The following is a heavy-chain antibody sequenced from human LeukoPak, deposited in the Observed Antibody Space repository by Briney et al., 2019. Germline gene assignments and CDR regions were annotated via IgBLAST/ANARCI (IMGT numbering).Heavy chain of an antibody. J-gene: IGHJ4*02. CDR3: ATGFTLPFLSGSYGSYFDY. CDR2: TIPIFGTA. V-gene: IGHV1-69*05. Sequence: GASVKVSCTASGGTFSSYAISWVRQAPGQGLGWMGGTIPIFGTANYAKKFQGRVTITTDESTSTAYMELSSLGSEDTAVYYCATGFTLPFLSGSYGSYFDYWGQGTLVTVSS. CDR1: GGTFSSYA. D-gene: IGHD1-26*01.